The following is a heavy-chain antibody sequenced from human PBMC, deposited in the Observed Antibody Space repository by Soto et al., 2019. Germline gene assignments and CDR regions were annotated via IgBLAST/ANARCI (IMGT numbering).Heavy chain of an antibody. CDR1: GFTFDNYG. Sequence: FLRLSCAASGFTFDNYGMSWVRQAPGKGLEWIGAITGAGGSTYNADSVKGRFTISRDNSKKTVYLQVDSLRVEDTAVYYCAKGHSDSFGNYDYFGMDVWGQGTTVTVSS. J-gene: IGHJ6*02. D-gene: IGHD4-4*01. CDR3: AKGHSDSFGNYDYFGMDV. CDR2: ITGAGGST. V-gene: IGHV3-23*01.